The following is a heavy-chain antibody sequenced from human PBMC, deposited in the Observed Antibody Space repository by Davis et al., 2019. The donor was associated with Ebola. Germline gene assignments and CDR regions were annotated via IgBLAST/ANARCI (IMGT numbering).Heavy chain of an antibody. CDR3: ARPLSFQGPNAFDI. V-gene: IGHV1-8*01. CDR2: MNPNSGNT. D-gene: IGHD2/OR15-2a*01. Sequence: ASVKVSCKASGYTFTSYDINWVRQATGQGLEWMGWMNPNSGNTDYAQKFQGRVTMTRNTSISTAYMELSSLRSEDTAVYYCARPLSFQGPNAFDIWGQGTMVTVSS. CDR1: GYTFTSYD. J-gene: IGHJ3*02.